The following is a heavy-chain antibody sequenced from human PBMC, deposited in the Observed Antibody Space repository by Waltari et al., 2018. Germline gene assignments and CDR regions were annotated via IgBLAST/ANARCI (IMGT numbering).Heavy chain of an antibody. J-gene: IGHJ4*02. CDR3: ARHGSGSSWVFYIDF. CDR2: SGTLGGK. V-gene: IGHV3-13*01. D-gene: IGHD3-10*01. Sequence: EVQLEQSGGGLVHPGGSLRLSCLGSGFTLRNYGMHWVRQAPGKGLEWVSASGTLGGKYYADSVKGRFTISRDDAKNALYLQMNSLGAEDMAVYYCARHGSGSSWVFYIDFWGQGTLVTVSS. CDR1: GFTLRNYG.